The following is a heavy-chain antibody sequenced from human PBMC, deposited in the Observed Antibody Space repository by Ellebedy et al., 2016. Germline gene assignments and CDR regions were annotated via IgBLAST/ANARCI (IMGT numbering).Heavy chain of an antibody. CDR2: INPNSGGT. CDR3: LLYDPGEGFDY. Sequence: ASVKVSCXASGYTFTGYYMHWVRQAPGQGLEWMGWINPNSGGTNYAQKFQGRVTMTRDTSTSTVYMELSSLRSEDTAVYYCLLYDPGEGFDYWGQGTLVTVSS. J-gene: IGHJ4*02. V-gene: IGHV1-2*02. D-gene: IGHD2-2*02. CDR1: GYTFTGYY.